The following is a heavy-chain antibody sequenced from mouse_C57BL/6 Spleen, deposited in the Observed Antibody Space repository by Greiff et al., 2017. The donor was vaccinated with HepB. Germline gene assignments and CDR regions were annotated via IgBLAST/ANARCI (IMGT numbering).Heavy chain of an antibody. V-gene: IGHV1-82*01. J-gene: IGHJ2*01. CDR2: IYPGDGDT. D-gene: IGHD1-1*01. Sequence: QVHVKQSGPELVKPGASVKISCKASGYAFSSSWMNWVKQRPGKGLEWIGRIYPGDGDTNYNGKFKGKATLTADKSSSTAYMQLSSLTSEDSAVYFCASITTVVPDYWGQGTTLTVSS. CDR3: ASITTVVPDY. CDR1: GYAFSSSW.